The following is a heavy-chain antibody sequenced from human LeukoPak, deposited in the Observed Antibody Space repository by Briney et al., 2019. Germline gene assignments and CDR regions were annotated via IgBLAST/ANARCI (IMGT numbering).Heavy chain of an antibody. CDR3: AKESYGSGSYPN. D-gene: IGHD3-10*01. J-gene: IGHJ4*02. V-gene: IGHV3-9*01. Sequence: QTGRSLRLSCAASGFTFDDYAMHWVRQAPGKGLEWVSGISWNSGSIGYADSVKGRFTISRDNAKNSLYLQINSLRAEDTALYYCAKESYGSGSYPNWGQGTLVTVSS. CDR2: ISWNSGSI. CDR1: GFTFDDYA.